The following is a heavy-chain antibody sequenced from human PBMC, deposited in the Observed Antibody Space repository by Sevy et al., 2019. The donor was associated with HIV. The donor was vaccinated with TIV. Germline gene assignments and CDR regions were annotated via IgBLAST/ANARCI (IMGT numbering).Heavy chain of an antibody. CDR2: IKQDESER. V-gene: IGHV3-7*01. CDR1: GFSFSNYW. CDR3: AKGNSGSFDY. J-gene: IGHJ4*02. Sequence: GGSLRLSCAASGFSFSNYWMHWVRQAPGKGLEWVANIKQDESERYYVASLKGRFTISRDKPKNPVYRERNSLRPDDTAIYYCAKGNSGSFDYWGQGTLVTVSS. D-gene: IGHD3-10*01.